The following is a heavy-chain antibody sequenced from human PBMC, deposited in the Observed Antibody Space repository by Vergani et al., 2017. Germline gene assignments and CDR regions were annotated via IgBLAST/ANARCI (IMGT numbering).Heavy chain of an antibody. D-gene: IGHD5-18*01. V-gene: IGHV4-59*01. CDR2: IYYSGST. Sequence: QVQLQESGPGLVKPSETLSLTCTVSGGSISSYYWSWIRQPPGKGLEWIGYIYYSGSTNYNPSLQSRVTISVDTSKNQFSLKLSSVTAADTAVCYCARTDTAMAIEYWGQGTLVTVSS. J-gene: IGHJ4*02. CDR3: ARTDTAMAIEY. CDR1: GGSISSYY.